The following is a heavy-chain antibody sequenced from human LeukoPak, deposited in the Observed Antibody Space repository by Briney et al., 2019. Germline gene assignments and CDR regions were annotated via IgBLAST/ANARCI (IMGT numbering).Heavy chain of an antibody. Sequence: GGSLRLSCAASGFTFSNYGMNWVRQAPGKGLEWVSYISSSSSSVYYADSVKGRFTVSRDNAKNSLYLQMNSLGDEDTAVYYCTRGGSSRGDHWGQGILVTVSS. D-gene: IGHD6-13*01. CDR1: GFTFSNYG. V-gene: IGHV3-48*02. CDR3: TRGGSSRGDH. CDR2: ISSSSSSV. J-gene: IGHJ4*02.